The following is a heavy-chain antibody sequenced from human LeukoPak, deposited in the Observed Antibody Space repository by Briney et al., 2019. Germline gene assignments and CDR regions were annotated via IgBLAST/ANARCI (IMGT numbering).Heavy chain of an antibody. CDR2: IYHSGST. CDR3: ARAELRYEDY. Sequence: SQTLSLTCTVSGGSISSGGYYWSWIRQPPGKVLEWIGYIYHSGSTYYNPSLKSRVTRSVDRSKNQFSLKLSSVTAADTAVYYCARAELRYEDYWGQGTLVTVSS. J-gene: IGHJ4*02. D-gene: IGHD1-7*01. V-gene: IGHV4-30-2*01. CDR1: GGSISSGGYY.